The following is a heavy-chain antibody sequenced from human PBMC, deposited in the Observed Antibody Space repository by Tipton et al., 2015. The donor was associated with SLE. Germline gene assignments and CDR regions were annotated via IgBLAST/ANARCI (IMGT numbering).Heavy chain of an antibody. V-gene: IGHV4-61*02. Sequence: TLSLTCTVSGGSISSGSYYWSWIRQPAGKGLEWIGRIYTSGSTNYNPSLKSRVTISVDTSKNQFSLKLSSVTTADTAVYYCARAGYDATGYFMNYFDYWGQGALVTVSS. D-gene: IGHD3-22*01. J-gene: IGHJ4*02. CDR3: ARAGYDATGYFMNYFDY. CDR1: GGSISSGSYY. CDR2: IYTSGST.